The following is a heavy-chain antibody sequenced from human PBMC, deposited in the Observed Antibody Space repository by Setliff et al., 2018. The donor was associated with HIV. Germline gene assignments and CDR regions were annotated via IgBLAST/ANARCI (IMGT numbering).Heavy chain of an antibody. CDR3: ARAPRGDFWSGKDYFDY. J-gene: IGHJ4*02. Sequence: ASVKVSCKASGYSFSTYGISWMRQAPGQGLEWLGWISGYNANTNFAQNLQGKVIMTTDTSTSTAYMEVRSLTSDDTAVYFCARAPRGDFWSGKDYFDYWGQGTLVTVSS. CDR2: ISGYNANT. CDR1: GYSFSTYG. D-gene: IGHD3-3*01. V-gene: IGHV1-18*01.